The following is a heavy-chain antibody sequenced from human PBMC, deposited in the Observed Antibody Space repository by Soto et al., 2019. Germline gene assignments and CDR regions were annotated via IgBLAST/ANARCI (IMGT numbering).Heavy chain of an antibody. V-gene: IGHV4-34*01. CDR2: INHSGST. Sequence: SETLSLTCAVYGGSFSGYYWSWIRQPPGKGLEWIGEINHSGSTNYNPSLKSRVTISVDTSKNQFSLKLRSVTAADTAVYYCARGRSRLLWVGELLYTATQNWVEPWGEGTRVTVS. J-gene: IGHJ5*02. CDR1: GGSFSGYY. CDR3: ARGRSRLLWVGELLYTATQNWVEP. D-gene: IGHD3-10*01.